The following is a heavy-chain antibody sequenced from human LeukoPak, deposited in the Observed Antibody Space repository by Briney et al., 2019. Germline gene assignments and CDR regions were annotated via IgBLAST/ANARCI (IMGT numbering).Heavy chain of an antibody. CDR2: IDGGGGST. Sequence: GSLRLSCAASGFTFSNFVMSWVRQAPGKGLEWVSYIDGGGGSTNYADSAKGRFTISRDNAKNSLYLQMNSLRAEDTAVYYCARGYSYGASGFDYWGQGTLVTVSS. CDR1: GFTFSNFV. V-gene: IGHV3-23*01. J-gene: IGHJ4*02. CDR3: ARGYSYGASGFDY. D-gene: IGHD5-18*01.